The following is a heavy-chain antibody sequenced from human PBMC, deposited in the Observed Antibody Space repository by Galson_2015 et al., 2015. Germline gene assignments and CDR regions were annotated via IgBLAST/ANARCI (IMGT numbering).Heavy chain of an antibody. J-gene: IGHJ4*02. Sequence: LRLSCAASGFTFSSYGMHWVRQAPGKGLEWVAVISYDGSNKYYADSVKGRFTISRDNSKNTLYLQMNSLRPEDTAVYYCASEPAIGYWGQGTLVTVSS. CDR1: GFTFSSYG. CDR3: ASEPAIGY. CDR2: ISYDGSNK. D-gene: IGHD2-2*01. V-gene: IGHV3-30*03.